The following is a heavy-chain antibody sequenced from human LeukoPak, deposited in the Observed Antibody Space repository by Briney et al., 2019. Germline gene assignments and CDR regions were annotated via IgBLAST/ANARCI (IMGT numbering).Heavy chain of an antibody. CDR1: GGSISSYY. Sequence: KPSETLSLTCTVSGGSISSYYWSWIRQPAGKAPEWIGRIYSSGIINYNPSLKSRVTMSLDNSKNQLSLKLSYVTAADTAVYYCARDTGKSGYPDYWGQGTLVTVS. D-gene: IGHD3-3*01. J-gene: IGHJ4*02. CDR2: IYSSGII. CDR3: ARDTGKSGYPDY. V-gene: IGHV4-4*07.